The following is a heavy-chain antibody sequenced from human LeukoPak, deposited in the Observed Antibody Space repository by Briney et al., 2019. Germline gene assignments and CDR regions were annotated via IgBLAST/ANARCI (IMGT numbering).Heavy chain of an antibody. CDR2: ISYDGSDK. CDR1: GFSFSNYP. J-gene: IGHJ4*02. D-gene: IGHD3-16*02. Sequence: GGSLRLSCAASGFSFSNYPIHWARQAPGKGLEWVAVISYDGSDKHYSDSVKGRFTVSRDNSKNTLYLQMNSLRAEDTAVYYCARAHPAPVWGSYRYMGIDYWGQGALVTVSS. CDR3: ARAHPAPVWGSYRYMGIDY. V-gene: IGHV3-30*04.